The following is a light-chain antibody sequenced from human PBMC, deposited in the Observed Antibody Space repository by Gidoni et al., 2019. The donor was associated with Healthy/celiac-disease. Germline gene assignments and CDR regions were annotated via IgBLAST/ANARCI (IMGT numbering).Light chain of an antibody. J-gene: IGKJ2*01. V-gene: IGKV1-5*03. CDR2: KAS. Sequence: DIQMPQSPSTLSASVGDRVTITCRASQSSSSWLAWYQQKPGKAPKLLIYKASSLESGVPSRFSGSGSGTEFTLTISSLQPDDFATYYCQQYNSYLYTFGQGTKLEIK. CDR3: QQYNSYLYT. CDR1: QSSSSW.